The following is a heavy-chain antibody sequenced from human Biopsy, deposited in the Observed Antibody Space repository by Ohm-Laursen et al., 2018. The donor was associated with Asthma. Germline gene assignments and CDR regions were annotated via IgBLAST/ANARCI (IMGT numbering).Heavy chain of an antibody. CDR1: GYTFTSYY. CDR3: ARGQKSAGDRWFDP. V-gene: IGHV1-46*01. CDR2: INPSGGST. Sequence: ASVKVSCKASGYTFTSYYMHWVRQAPGQGLEWMGIINPSGGSTSYAQKFQGRVTMTRDTSISTAYMEVSRLRSDDTAMYYCARGQKSAGDRWFDPWGQGTLVTVSS. J-gene: IGHJ5*02. D-gene: IGHD6-13*01.